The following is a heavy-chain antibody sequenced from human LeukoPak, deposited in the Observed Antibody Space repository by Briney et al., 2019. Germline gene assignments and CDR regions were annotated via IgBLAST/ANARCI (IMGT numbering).Heavy chain of an antibody. J-gene: IGHJ4*02. D-gene: IGHD4-17*01. V-gene: IGHV3-30*18. Sequence: GGSLRLSCAASGFTFSNYGMHWVRQAPGKGLEWVAVISYDETYKYYADSVKGRFTISRDNSKNTLYLQMNSLRAEDTAVYYCAKSTVGYWGQGTLVTVSS. CDR3: AKSTVGY. CDR1: GFTFSNYG. CDR2: ISYDETYK.